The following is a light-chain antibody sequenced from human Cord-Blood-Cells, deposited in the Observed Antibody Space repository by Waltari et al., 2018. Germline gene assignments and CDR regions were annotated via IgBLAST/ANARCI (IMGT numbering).Light chain of an antibody. CDR2: GKN. CDR3: NSRDSSGNHLV. CDR1: SLRSYY. J-gene: IGLJ2*01. Sequence: SSELTQDPAVSVALGQTVRITSQADSLRSYYATWYQQKPGQAPVLVIYGKNNRPSGIPDRFSGSSSGNTASLTITGAQAEDEADYYCNSRDSSGNHLVFGGGTKLTVL. V-gene: IGLV3-19*01.